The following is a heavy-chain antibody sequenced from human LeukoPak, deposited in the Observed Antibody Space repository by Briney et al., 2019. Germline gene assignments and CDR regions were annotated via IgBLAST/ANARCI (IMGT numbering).Heavy chain of an antibody. CDR1: GYTLTELS. J-gene: IGHJ5*02. V-gene: IGHV1-24*01. D-gene: IGHD3-22*01. CDR3: ATDRNYYDSSGYYSFWFDP. CDR2: FDPEDGET. Sequence: GASVKVSCKVSGYTLTELSMHWVRQAPGKGLEWMGGFDPEDGETIYAQKFQGRVTMTEDTSTDTAYMELSSLRSEDTAVYYCATDRNYYDSSGYYSFWFDPWGQGTQVTVSS.